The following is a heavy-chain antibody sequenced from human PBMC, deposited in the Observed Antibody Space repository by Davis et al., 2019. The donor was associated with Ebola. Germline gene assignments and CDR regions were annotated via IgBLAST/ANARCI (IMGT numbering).Heavy chain of an antibody. Sequence: GESLKISCAASGFTFSSYSMNWVRQAPGKGLEWVSSISSSSSYIYYADSVKGRFTISRDNAKNSLYLQMNSLRAEDTAVYYCARDLRYSSGWFAFDIWGQGTMVTVSS. CDR1: GFTFSSYS. J-gene: IGHJ3*02. D-gene: IGHD6-19*01. V-gene: IGHV3-21*01. CDR3: ARDLRYSSGWFAFDI. CDR2: ISSSSSYI.